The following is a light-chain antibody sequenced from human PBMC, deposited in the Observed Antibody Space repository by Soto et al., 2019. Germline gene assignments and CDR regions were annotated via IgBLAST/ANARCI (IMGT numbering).Light chain of an antibody. V-gene: IGKV1-33*01. CDR3: QQYYNLSIT. CDR2: DAS. J-gene: IGKJ3*01. CDR1: QDISTN. Sequence: DIQMTQSPSPLSASVGDRVTITCQARQDISTNLNWYQQKPGKAPKLLIQDASNLEPGVPSRFSGSGSVTDFTFNISRLLPEDVATYYCQQYYNLSITFGPGTKVDLK.